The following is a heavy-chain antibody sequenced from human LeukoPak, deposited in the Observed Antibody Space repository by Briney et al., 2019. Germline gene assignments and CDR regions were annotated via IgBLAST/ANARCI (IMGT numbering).Heavy chain of an antibody. D-gene: IGHD6-13*01. CDR3: ARPSPGIAAATGAFDI. CDR1: GYSFTSYW. V-gene: IGHV5-51*01. CDR2: INPGDSDN. J-gene: IGHJ3*02. Sequence: GESLKISCKGSGYSFTSYWIGWVRQIPGKGLEWTGIINPGDSDNRDSPSCQFHVTISYDKSSRTAYLQWSSLKASDSAMYYCARPSPGIAAATGAFDIWGQGTMVTVSS.